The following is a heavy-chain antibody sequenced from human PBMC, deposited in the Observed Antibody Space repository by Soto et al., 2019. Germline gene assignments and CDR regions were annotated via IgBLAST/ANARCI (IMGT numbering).Heavy chain of an antibody. D-gene: IGHD6-13*01. V-gene: IGHV3-23*01. CDR2: ISGTGDTT. CDR1: GFTFSSYS. J-gene: IGHJ4*02. CDR3: AKRTAAAGPYFDC. Sequence: GGSLRLSCPASGFTFSSYSMTWVRQPPGKGLEWVSSISGTGDTTSYADSVKGRFTISRDNSKSTLYLQMNSLRAEDTALYYCAKRTAAAGPYFDCWGQGTLVTVSS.